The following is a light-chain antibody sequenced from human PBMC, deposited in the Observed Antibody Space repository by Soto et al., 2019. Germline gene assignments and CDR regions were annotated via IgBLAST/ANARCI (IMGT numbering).Light chain of an antibody. CDR3: SLYTSENAYV. Sequence: QSVLTQPPSVSGSPGQSVTMSCTGTSTDFVSYNRVSWYQQPPGTAPKLMIYEVSERPSGVPDRFSGSKSGNTASLTISGLQAADEADYYCSLYTSENAYVFGTGTKVTVL. CDR1: STDFVSYNR. CDR2: EVS. J-gene: IGLJ1*01. V-gene: IGLV2-18*01.